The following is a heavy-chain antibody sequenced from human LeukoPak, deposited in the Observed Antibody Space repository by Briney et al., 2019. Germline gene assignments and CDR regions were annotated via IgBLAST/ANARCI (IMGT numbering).Heavy chain of an antibody. CDR1: GFTFSNFG. D-gene: IGHD4-11*01. V-gene: IGHV3-23*01. CDR2: IHGAGAVT. CDR3: ARDPNGDYIGAFDF. J-gene: IGHJ3*01. Sequence: PGRSLRLSCAASGFTFSNFGMTWVRQAPGQGLEWVSSIHGAGAVTGYADSVKGRFTTSRDNSENTLYLHMDSLRADDTAVYYCARDPNGDYIGAFDFRGQGTMVTVSS.